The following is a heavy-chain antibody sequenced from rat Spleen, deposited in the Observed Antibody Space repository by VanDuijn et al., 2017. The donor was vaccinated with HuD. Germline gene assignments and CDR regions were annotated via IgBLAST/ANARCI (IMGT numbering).Heavy chain of an antibody. J-gene: IGHJ4*01. Sequence: EVQLQESGPGLVKPSQSLSLTCSVTGYSITSSYRWNWIRKFPGNKLEWMGYINSAGSTNYNPSLKSRISITRDTSKNQFFLQVNSVTTEDTATYYCARWRNNYGYVMDAWGQGASVTVSS. CDR2: INSAGST. CDR1: GYSITSSYR. V-gene: IGHV3-3*01. D-gene: IGHD1-5*01. CDR3: ARWRNNYGYVMDA.